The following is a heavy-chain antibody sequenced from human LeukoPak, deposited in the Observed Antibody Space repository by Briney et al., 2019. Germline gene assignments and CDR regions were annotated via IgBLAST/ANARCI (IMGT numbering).Heavy chain of an antibody. D-gene: IGHD3-22*01. V-gene: IGHV4-4*07. CDR1: GGSINSYY. CDR3: ARLRSYYDSSGSYYYFDY. Sequence: SETLSLTCTVSGGSINSYYWGWIRQPAGKGLEWIGRIYTSGGTNYNPSLKSRVTMSVDTSKNHFSLKLSSVTAADTAVYFCARLRSYYDSSGSYYYFDYWGQGTLVTVSS. J-gene: IGHJ4*02. CDR2: IYTSGGT.